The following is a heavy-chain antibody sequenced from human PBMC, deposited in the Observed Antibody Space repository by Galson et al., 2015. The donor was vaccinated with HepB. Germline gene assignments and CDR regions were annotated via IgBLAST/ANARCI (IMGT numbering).Heavy chain of an antibody. CDR2: IYYSGST. D-gene: IGHD5-12*01. CDR1: GGSISSGGYY. Sequence: TLSLTCTVSGGSISSGGYYWSWIRQHPGMGLEWIGYIYYSGSTYYNPSLKSRVTISVDTSKNQFSLKLSSVTAADTAVYYCARAKRGYSGYPIDYWGQGTTVTVSS. J-gene: IGHJ4*03. CDR3: ARAKRGYSGYPIDY. V-gene: IGHV4-31*03.